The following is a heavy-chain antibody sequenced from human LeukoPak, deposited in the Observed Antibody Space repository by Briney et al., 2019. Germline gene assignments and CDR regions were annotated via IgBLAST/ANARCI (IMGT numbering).Heavy chain of an antibody. CDR2: ISSSGSTI. Sequence: PGGCLRLSCAASGFTFSDYYMSWIRQAPGKGLEWDSYISSSGSTIYYADSVKGRFTISRDNAKNSLYLQMNSLRAEDTAVYYCARAPYYYGSGKAWGMDVWGQGTTVTVSS. CDR3: ARAPYYYGSGKAWGMDV. J-gene: IGHJ6*02. D-gene: IGHD3-10*01. V-gene: IGHV3-11*01. CDR1: GFTFSDYY.